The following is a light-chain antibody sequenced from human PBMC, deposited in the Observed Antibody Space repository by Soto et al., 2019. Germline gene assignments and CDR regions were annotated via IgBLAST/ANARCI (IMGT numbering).Light chain of an antibody. CDR2: VAS. V-gene: IGKV1-39*01. CDR3: QELSSYPIT. J-gene: IGKJ5*01. Sequence: DIQMTQYPSALSASVGDRVTITCRASQSINRFLNWYQQKPGKAPKVLINVASSLQGWVPSRFSGSKSGTEFTLTISSLHPEDFATYLCQELSSYPITYGQGTRLEIK. CDR1: QSINRF.